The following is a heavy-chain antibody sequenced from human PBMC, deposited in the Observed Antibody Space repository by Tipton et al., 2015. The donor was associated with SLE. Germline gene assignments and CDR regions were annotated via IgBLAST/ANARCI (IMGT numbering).Heavy chain of an antibody. J-gene: IGHJ3*01. D-gene: IGHD4/OR15-4a*01. CDR2: ITWNSVNI. CDR1: GFTFDDYA. Sequence: SGFTFDDYAMHWVRQVPGKGLEWVSGITWNSVNIGYADSVKGRFTISRDNAKSSLYLQMNSLRAEDTALYYCAKDTRLTTHDAFDFWGQGTMVTVSS. V-gene: IGHV3-9*01. CDR3: AKDTRLTTHDAFDF.